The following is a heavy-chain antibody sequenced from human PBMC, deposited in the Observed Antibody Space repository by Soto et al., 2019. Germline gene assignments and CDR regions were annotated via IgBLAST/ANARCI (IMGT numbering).Heavy chain of an antibody. J-gene: IGHJ4*02. CDR1: GFALSSSW. V-gene: IGHV3-74*01. Sequence: EVQLVESGGGLVQPGGSLRLSCAGSGFALSSSWMHWVRQDPGKGLVWVSRINFDGSSTDYADSVRGRFTISRDNAQSTWSLEMNRLRAYDTAVYHCARGPRGWYGFDYWGQGTLVTVSS. D-gene: IGHD6-19*01. CDR3: ARGPRGWYGFDY. CDR2: INFDGSST.